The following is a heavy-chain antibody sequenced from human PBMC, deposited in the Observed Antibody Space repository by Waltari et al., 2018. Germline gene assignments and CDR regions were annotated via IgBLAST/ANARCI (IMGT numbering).Heavy chain of an antibody. CDR3: ARTVACTNGVCSYTFDY. D-gene: IGHD2-8*01. Sequence: QVQLVQSGAEVKKPGSSAKVSCKASGGTASSYAISLVPQAPGQGLEWMGGIIPILGIANYAQKYQGRVTITADKSTSTAYMELSSLRSEDTAVYYCARTVACTNGVCSYTFDYWGQGTLVTVSS. CDR2: IIPILGIA. J-gene: IGHJ4*02. CDR1: GGTASSYA. V-gene: IGHV1-69*10.